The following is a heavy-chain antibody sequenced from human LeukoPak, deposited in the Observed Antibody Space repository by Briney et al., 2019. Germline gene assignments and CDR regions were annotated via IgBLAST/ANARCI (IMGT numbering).Heavy chain of an antibody. V-gene: IGHV3-74*01. CDR3: ARPGVGFDY. Sequence: GGSLRLSCAAYGVTFTGYCMHWVRQAPGKGLLWLSRINSDGTITSYADSLEGRFTISRDNAKNTVYLQMNSLRAEDTAVYYCARPGVGFDYWGQGALVTVSS. CDR1: GVTFTGYC. CDR2: INSDGTIT. J-gene: IGHJ4*02.